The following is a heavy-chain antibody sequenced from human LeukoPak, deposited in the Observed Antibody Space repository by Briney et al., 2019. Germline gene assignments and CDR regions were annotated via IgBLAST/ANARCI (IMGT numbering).Heavy chain of an antibody. CDR3: AADVSSGALDY. CDR1: GFTFTSSA. J-gene: IGHJ4*02. CDR2: IVVGSGNT. Sequence: SVKVSCTASGFTFTSSAMQWVRQARGQRLEWIGWIVVGSGNTNYAQKFQERVTLTRDMSTSTASMELSSLRSEDTAVYYCAADVSSGALDYWGQGTLVTVSS. V-gene: IGHV1-58*02. D-gene: IGHD6-19*01.